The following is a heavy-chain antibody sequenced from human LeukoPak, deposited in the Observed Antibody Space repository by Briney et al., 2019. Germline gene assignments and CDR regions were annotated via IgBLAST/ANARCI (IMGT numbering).Heavy chain of an antibody. CDR2: IYYSGST. D-gene: IGHD1/OR15-1a*01. CDR3: ARDPIEQPYWFCDL. V-gene: IGHV4-39*07. CDR1: GGSISTSSYS. Sequence: SETLSLTCTVSGGSISTSSYSWGWIRQPPGKGLEWIGSIYYSGSTYYNPSLKSRVTISVDTSKNQFSLKLSSVTAADTAVYYCARDPIEQPYWFCDLWGRGTLVTVSS. J-gene: IGHJ2*01.